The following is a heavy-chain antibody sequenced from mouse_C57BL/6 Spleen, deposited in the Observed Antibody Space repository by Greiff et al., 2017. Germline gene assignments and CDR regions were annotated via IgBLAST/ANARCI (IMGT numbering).Heavy chain of an antibody. CDR2: IDPSDSYT. Sequence: QVQLQQPGAELVKPGASVKLSCKASGYTFTSYWMQWVKQRPGQGLEWIGEIDPSDSYTNYNQKFKGKATLTVDTSSSAAYMQLSSLTSEDSAVYYGARGMMSDWYLDVWGTGTTVTVSS. V-gene: IGHV1-50*01. J-gene: IGHJ1*03. D-gene: IGHD2-3*01. CDR1: GYTFTSYW. CDR3: ARGMMSDWYLDV.